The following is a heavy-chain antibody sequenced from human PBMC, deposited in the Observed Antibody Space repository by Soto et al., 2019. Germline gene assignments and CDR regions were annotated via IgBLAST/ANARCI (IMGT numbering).Heavy chain of an antibody. V-gene: IGHV4-34*01. CDR1: GGSFSGYY. CDR3: ARGYRGGGFDP. CDR2: INHSGST. J-gene: IGHJ5*02. D-gene: IGHD5-12*01. Sequence: PSETLSLTCAVYGGSFSGYYWSWIRQPPGKGLEWIGEINHSGSTNYNPSLKSRVTISVDTSKNQFSLKLSSVTAADTAVYYRARGYRGGGFDPWGQGTLVTVS.